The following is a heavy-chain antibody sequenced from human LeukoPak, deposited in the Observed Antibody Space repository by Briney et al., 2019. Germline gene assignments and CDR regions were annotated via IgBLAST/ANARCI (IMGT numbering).Heavy chain of an antibody. D-gene: IGHD6-13*01. CDR2: ISSSSSSSTI. V-gene: IGHV3-48*04. J-gene: IGHJ6*02. CDR3: ARLLDGSWPYYYYGMDV. Sequence: GGSLRLSCAASGFTFSSYSMNWVRQAPGKGLEWVAYISSSSSSSTIYYADSVKGRFTISRDNAKNSLCLQMNSLRAEDTAVYYCARLLDGSWPYYYYGMDVWGQGTTVTVSS. CDR1: GFTFSSYS.